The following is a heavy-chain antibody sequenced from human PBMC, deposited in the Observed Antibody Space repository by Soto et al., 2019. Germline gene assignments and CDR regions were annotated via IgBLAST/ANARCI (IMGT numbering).Heavy chain of an antibody. J-gene: IGHJ4*02. V-gene: IGHV4-39*01. D-gene: IGHD3-22*01. CDR1: GASVRISTYN. CDR2: VHYSGTT. CDR3: ASQVKTFYYVSSGYYPDY. Sequence: QMQLQESGPGLMNPSETLDLYCTVSGASVRISTYNWRWIRQPPGKGLEWIGTVHYSGTTHYTPSLKSRVTCSVDTSKNQFARKRSSVIAADTAVYDCASQVKTFYYVSSGYYPDYWGQGALGTVSS.